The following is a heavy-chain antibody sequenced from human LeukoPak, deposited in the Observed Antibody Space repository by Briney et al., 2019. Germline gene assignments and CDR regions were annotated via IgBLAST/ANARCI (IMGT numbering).Heavy chain of an antibody. Sequence: GASVKVSCKASGYTFTSYYMHWVRQAPGQGLEWMGIINPSGGSTSYAQKFQGRVTMTRDMSTSTVYMELSSLRSEDTAVYYCAKDLAQWLVLLGAAFDYWGQGTLVTVSS. CDR1: GYTFTSYY. J-gene: IGHJ4*02. CDR2: INPSGGST. D-gene: IGHD6-19*01. V-gene: IGHV1-46*01. CDR3: AKDLAQWLVLLGAAFDY.